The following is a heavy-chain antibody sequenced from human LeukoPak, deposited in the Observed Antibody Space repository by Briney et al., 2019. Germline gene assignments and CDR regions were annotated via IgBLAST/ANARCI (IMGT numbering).Heavy chain of an antibody. CDR3: ARRLRCSGGSCYGSDY. J-gene: IGHJ4*02. V-gene: IGHV5-51*01. Sequence: GESLKISCKGSGYIVTSYWIGWVRQMPGKGLEWMGIIYPGDSDTRYSPSFQGQVTISADKSISTAYLQWSSLKASDTAMYYCARRLRCSGGSCYGSDYWGQGTLVTVSS. CDR1: GYIVTSYW. D-gene: IGHD2-15*01. CDR2: IYPGDSDT.